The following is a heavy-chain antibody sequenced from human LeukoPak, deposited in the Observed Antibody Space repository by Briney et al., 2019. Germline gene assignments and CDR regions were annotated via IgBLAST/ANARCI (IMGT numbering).Heavy chain of an antibody. D-gene: IGHD2-2*01. CDR2: IHSGGST. V-gene: IGHV3-53*01. CDR1: GFTVSSNY. J-gene: IGHJ4*02. CDR3: ARDRGYCSSTSCYAGESNY. Sequence: GGSLRLSCAASGFTVSSNYMSWVRQAPGKGLEWVSVIHSGGSTYYANSVKGRFTISRDNSKNTLYLQMNSLRAEDTAVYYCARDRGYCSSTSCYAGESNYWGQGTLVTVSS.